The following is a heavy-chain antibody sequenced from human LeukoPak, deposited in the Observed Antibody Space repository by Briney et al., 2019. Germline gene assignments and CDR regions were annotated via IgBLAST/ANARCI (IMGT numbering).Heavy chain of an antibody. Sequence: GGSLRLSCAASGFTFRTYGAHWVRQAPGKGLEWVAFISYDGSNKYYADSVKGRFTISRDNSKKTLYLQMDRLGPDDAAVYYCAKGEVVWGILDYWGQGTLVTVSS. V-gene: IGHV3-30*18. CDR1: GFTFRTYG. D-gene: IGHD2-8*02. J-gene: IGHJ4*02. CDR3: AKGEVVWGILDY. CDR2: ISYDGSNK.